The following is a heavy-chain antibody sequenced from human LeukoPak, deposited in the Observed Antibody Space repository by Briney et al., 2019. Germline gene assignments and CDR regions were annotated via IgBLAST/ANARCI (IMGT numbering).Heavy chain of an antibody. V-gene: IGHV1-24*01. CDR1: GYTLTELS. CDR3: ARFEVATIIRGDY. D-gene: IGHD5-12*01. J-gene: IGHJ4*02. CDR2: FDPEDGET. Sequence: ASVKVSCKVSGYTLTELSMHWVRQAPGKGLEWMGRFDPEDGETIYAQKFQGRVTMTADTSTDTVYMGLSSLRSEDTAVYYCARFEVATIIRGDYWGQGTLVTVSS.